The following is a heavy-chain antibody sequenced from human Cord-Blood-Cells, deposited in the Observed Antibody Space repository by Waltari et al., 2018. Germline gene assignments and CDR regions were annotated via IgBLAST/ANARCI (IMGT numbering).Heavy chain of an antibody. Sequence: QVQLVQSGAEVKKPGASVKVSCKASGYTFTGYYMHWVRQAPGQGLEWMGWINPNSGGTNYAQKFQGWVTMTRDTSISTAYMELSRLRSDDTAVYYCARGGVPAAILKDWYFDLWGRGTLVTVSS. CDR2: INPNSGGT. D-gene: IGHD2-2*02. CDR3: ARGGVPAAILKDWYFDL. CDR1: GYTFTGYY. J-gene: IGHJ2*01. V-gene: IGHV1-2*04.